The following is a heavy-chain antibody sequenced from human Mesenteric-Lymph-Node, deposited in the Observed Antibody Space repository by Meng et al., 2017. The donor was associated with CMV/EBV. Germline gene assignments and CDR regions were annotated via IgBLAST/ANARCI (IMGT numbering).Heavy chain of an antibody. J-gene: IGHJ6*02. D-gene: IGHD1-7*01. V-gene: IGHV3-21*01. CDR1: GFIFNKYS. CDR3: AREELYGMDV. Sequence: GGSLRLSCAASGFIFNKYSINWVRQAPGKGLEWVSSISSRSSYISYADSVKGRFTISRDNAKDSVYLQMNSLRAEDMAVYYCAREELYGMDVWGPGTTVTVSS. CDR2: ISSRSSYI.